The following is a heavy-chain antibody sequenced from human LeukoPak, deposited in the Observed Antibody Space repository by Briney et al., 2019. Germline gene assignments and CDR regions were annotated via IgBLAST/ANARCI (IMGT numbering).Heavy chain of an antibody. D-gene: IGHD3-10*01. J-gene: IGHJ5*02. V-gene: IGHV4-34*01. CDR2: INHSGST. Sequence: SETLSLTCAVYGGSFSGFYWSWIRQPPGKGLEWIGEINHSGSTNYNPSLKSRVTISVDTSKNQFSLKLSSVTAADTAVYYCARGGVLLWFGEFNWFDPWGQGTLVTVSS. CDR1: GGSFSGFY. CDR3: ARGGVLLWFGEFNWFDP.